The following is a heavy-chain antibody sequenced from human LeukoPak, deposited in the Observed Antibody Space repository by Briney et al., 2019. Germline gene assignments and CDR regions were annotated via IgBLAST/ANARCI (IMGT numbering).Heavy chain of an antibody. CDR1: GGSISSYY. D-gene: IGHD3-22*01. Sequence: SETLSLTCTVSGGSISSYYWSWIRQPAGKGLEWIRRIYTSGSTNYNPSLKSRVTMSVDTSKNQFSLKLSSVTAADTAVYYCARGENYYDSSGFYYVNALDIWGRGTMVTVS. J-gene: IGHJ3*02. CDR3: ARGENYYDSSGFYYVNALDI. CDR2: IYTSGST. V-gene: IGHV4-4*07.